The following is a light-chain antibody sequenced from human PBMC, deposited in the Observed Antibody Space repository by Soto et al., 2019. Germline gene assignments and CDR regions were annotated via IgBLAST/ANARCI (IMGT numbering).Light chain of an antibody. J-gene: IGLJ2*01. CDR1: SSNIGAGYD. CDR3: QSYDSSLSGVV. Sequence: QSVLTQPPSVSGAPGQRVTISCTGSSSNIGAGYDVHWYQQLPGTAPKLLIYGNSNRPSGVPDRFSGSKSSTSASLAITGLQAEDEAYYYCQSYDSSLSGVVFGGGTKLTVL. V-gene: IGLV1-40*01. CDR2: GNS.